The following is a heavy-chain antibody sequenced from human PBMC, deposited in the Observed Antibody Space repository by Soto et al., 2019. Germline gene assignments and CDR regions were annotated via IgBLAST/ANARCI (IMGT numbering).Heavy chain of an antibody. V-gene: IGHV3-23*01. CDR2: FSGSGGST. CDR3: AKGVSGSDNSAFFY. CDR1: GFTFSSYA. Sequence: PGGSLRLSCAASGFTFSSYAMSWVRQAPGKGLEWVSAFSGSGGSTYYADYVKGRFTISRDNSKNTLYLQMNSLRAEDTAVYYCAKGVSGSDNSAFFYWGQVTLVTVSS. J-gene: IGHJ4*02. D-gene: IGHD5-12*01.